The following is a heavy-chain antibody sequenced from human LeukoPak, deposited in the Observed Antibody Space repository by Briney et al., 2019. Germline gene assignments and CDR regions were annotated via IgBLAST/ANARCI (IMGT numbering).Heavy chain of an antibody. CDR3: AKERGSGSYPSWYFDY. D-gene: IGHD3-10*01. V-gene: IGHV3-23*01. J-gene: IGHJ4*02. CDR1: GFTFSNYG. Sequence: AGGSLRLSCAASGFTFSNYGMSGVRQAPGRGVEWVSAISGSGGSTYYADSVKGRFTISRDKSKNTLYLQMNSLRAEDTAVYYCAKERGSGSYPSWYFDYWGQGTLVTVSS. CDR2: ISGSGGST.